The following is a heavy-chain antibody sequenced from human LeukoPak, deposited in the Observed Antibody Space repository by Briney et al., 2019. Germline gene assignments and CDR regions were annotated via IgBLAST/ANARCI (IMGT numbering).Heavy chain of an antibody. CDR2: ISSSSSYI. Sequence: PGGSLRLSCAASGFTFSSYSMNWVRQAPGKGLEWVSSISSSSSYIYYADSVKGRFTISRDNAKNSLYLQMNSLRAEDTAVYYCAKGLTLPAADFEFDYWGQGTLVTVSS. CDR1: GFTFSSYS. CDR3: AKGLTLPAADFEFDY. V-gene: IGHV3-21*04. J-gene: IGHJ4*02. D-gene: IGHD2-2*01.